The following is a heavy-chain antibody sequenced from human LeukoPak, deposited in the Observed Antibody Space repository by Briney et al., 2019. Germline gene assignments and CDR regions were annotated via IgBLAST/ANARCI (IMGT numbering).Heavy chain of an antibody. J-gene: IGHJ4*02. D-gene: IGHD3-10*01. V-gene: IGHV2-5*02. CDR2: IYWDDDK. CDR3: APSLVRGRSPPFDY. CDR1: GFSLTTSGVG. Sequence: SGPTLVNPTQTLTLTCTFSGFSLTTSGVGVGWIRHSPGKALEWLALIYWDDDKRYSPFPKSRLTITKDTSTDQVVLTMTNMDPVDTATYYFAPSLVRGRSPPFDYWGQGTLVTVSS.